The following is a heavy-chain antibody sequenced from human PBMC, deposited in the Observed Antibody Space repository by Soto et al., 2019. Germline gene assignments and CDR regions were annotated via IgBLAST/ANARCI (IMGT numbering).Heavy chain of an antibody. CDR1: GFTFSRYW. J-gene: IGHJ4*02. CDR3: ARDLPAAEDY. CDR2: INSDGSST. D-gene: IGHD6-25*01. V-gene: IGHV3-74*01. Sequence: EVQLVESGGGLVQPGGSLRLSCAASGFTFSRYWMHWVRQAPGKGLVWVSHINSDGSSTNYADSVKGRFTISRDNAKNTLYLQVNSLRAEDTAVYYCARDLPAAEDYWGQGTLVTVSS.